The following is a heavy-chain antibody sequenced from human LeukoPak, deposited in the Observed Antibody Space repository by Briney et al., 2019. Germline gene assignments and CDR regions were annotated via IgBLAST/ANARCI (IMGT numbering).Heavy chain of an antibody. J-gene: IGHJ4*02. D-gene: IGHD6-19*01. Sequence: SVKVSCKASGFTFTSSAMQWVRQARGQHLEWIGWIVVGSGNTNYAQKFQERVTITRDMSTSTAYMELSSLRSEDTAVYYCAAGLIAVAGAHIFDYWGQGTLVTVSS. CDR2: IVVGSGNT. V-gene: IGHV1-58*02. CDR3: AAGLIAVAGAHIFDY. CDR1: GFTFTSSA.